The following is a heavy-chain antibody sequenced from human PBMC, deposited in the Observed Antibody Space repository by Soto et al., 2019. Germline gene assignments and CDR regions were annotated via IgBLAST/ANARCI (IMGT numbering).Heavy chain of an antibody. CDR2: IRSKVNSYAT. CDR1: GFTFSGSA. Sequence: EVQLVESGGGLVQPGGSLKLSCAASGFTFSGSAMHWVRQASGKGLEWVGRIRSKVNSYATACAASVKGRFTISRDESNNTVYLQMNSLQIEDTAVYYCVRRSQDDSTGYFAYWGQGTLVTVSS. V-gene: IGHV3-73*02. D-gene: IGHD3-22*01. CDR3: VRRSQDDSTGYFAY. J-gene: IGHJ4*02.